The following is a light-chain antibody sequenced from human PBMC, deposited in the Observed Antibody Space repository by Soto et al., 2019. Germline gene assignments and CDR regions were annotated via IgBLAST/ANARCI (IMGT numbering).Light chain of an antibody. Sequence: DIQMTQSPSSLSASIGDRVTITCRASQTISTYLNWYQQKPGKAPKLLIYAASRLQSGVPSRFSGSGSGIDFTLTISSLQPEDFATYYCQQSHSIPYTFGQGTKLEIK. V-gene: IGKV1-39*01. CDR3: QQSHSIPYT. J-gene: IGKJ2*01. CDR1: QTISTY. CDR2: AAS.